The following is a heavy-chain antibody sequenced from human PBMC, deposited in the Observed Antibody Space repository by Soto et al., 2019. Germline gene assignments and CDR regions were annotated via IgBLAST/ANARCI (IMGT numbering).Heavy chain of an antibody. CDR1: GFTFSSYA. CDR3: AKDFKMGVRWLESSFDY. D-gene: IGHD6-19*01. Sequence: EVQLLESGGGLVQPGGSLRLSCAASGFTFSSYAMSWVRQAPGKGLEWVSAISGSGGSTYYADSVKGRFTISRDNSKNTLYLQMNSLRAEDTAVYYCAKDFKMGVRWLESSFDYWGQGTLVTVSS. CDR2: ISGSGGST. V-gene: IGHV3-23*01. J-gene: IGHJ4*02.